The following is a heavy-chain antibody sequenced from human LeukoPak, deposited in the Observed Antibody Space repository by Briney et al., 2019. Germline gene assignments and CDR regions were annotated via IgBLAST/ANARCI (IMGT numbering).Heavy chain of an antibody. V-gene: IGHV4-39*01. CDR2: IYYSGST. CDR3: ARRTSIAARPDSLDY. Sequence: PSETLSLTCTVSGGSICSSSYYWGWIRPPPGQGLEWIGSIYYSGSTYYNPSLKSRVTISVDTSKNQFSLKLSSVTAADTAVYYCARRTSIAARPDSLDYWGQGTLVTVSS. J-gene: IGHJ4*02. D-gene: IGHD6-6*01. CDR1: GGSICSSSYY.